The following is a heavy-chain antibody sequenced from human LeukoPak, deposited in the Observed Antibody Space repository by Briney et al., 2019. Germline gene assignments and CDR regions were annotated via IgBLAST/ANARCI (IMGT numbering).Heavy chain of an antibody. J-gene: IGHJ4*02. D-gene: IGHD6-13*01. Sequence: GGSLRLSCAASGFTFSNYAMSWVRQAPRKGLEWVSAISTNDDDGRFYSDSVKGRFTISRDNSHNTLYLQMNSLRVEDTAVYYCAKLQADYYFDYWGQGTLVTVSS. V-gene: IGHV3-23*01. CDR2: ISTNDDDGR. CDR1: GFTFSNYA. CDR3: AKLQADYYFDY.